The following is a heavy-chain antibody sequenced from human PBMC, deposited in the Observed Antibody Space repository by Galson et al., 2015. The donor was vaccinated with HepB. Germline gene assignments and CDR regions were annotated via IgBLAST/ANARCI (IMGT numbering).Heavy chain of an antibody. CDR3: ARDQDDYNWNDALYYYYGMDV. V-gene: IGHV1-69*13. D-gene: IGHD1-20*01. Sequence: SVKVSCKASGGIFNSYAISWVRQAPGQGLEWMGGIIPMFGTANYAQKFQGRVTITADESTRTAHMELSSLRSEDTAVYYCARDQDDYNWNDALYYYYGMDVWGQGTTVTVSS. J-gene: IGHJ6*02. CDR2: IIPMFGTA. CDR1: GGIFNSYA.